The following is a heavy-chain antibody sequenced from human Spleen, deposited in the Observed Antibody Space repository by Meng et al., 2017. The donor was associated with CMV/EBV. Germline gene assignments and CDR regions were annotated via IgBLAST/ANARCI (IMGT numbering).Heavy chain of an antibody. V-gene: IGHV3-21*01. Sequence: CTFNTYSMNWVRQAPGKGLEWVSSISSTGSYIYYADSVKGRFTISRDNAKNSLYLQMNSLRAEDTAVYYCARVSGGYSSGWDTYDYWGQGTLVTVSS. D-gene: IGHD6-19*01. J-gene: IGHJ4*02. CDR3: ARVSGGYSSGWDTYDY. CDR2: ISSTGSYI. CDR1: CTFNTYS.